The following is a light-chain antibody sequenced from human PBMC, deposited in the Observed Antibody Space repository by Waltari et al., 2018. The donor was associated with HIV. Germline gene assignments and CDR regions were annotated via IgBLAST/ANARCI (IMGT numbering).Light chain of an antibody. V-gene: IGLV2-14*03. J-gene: IGLJ1*01. CDR1: ENDIGLYNY. CDR2: VVH. Sequence: SALIQPASVSGSPGQSITIPCSGSENDIGLYNYVSWYQQFSGKAPKLIIYVVHKRPAGLSDRFSGSKSGNMASLTISGLQTDDEAVYFCSSFSSGPSLYIFG. CDR3: SSFSSGPSLYI.